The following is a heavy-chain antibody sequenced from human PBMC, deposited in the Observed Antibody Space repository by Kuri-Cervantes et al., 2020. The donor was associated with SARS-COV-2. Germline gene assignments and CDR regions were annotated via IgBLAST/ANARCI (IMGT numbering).Heavy chain of an antibody. V-gene: IGHV3-66*01. CDR2: IYSGGST. CDR3: ARDLGYCSSTSCPRYVYYYYGMDV. Sequence: GGSLRLSCAASGFTVSSNYMSWVRQAPGKGLEWVSVIYSGGSTYYADSVKGRFTISRDNSKNTLYLQMNSLRAEDTAVYYCARDLGYCSSTSCPRYVYYYYGMDVWGQGTTVTVSS. J-gene: IGHJ6*02. CDR1: GFTVSSNY. D-gene: IGHD2-2*03.